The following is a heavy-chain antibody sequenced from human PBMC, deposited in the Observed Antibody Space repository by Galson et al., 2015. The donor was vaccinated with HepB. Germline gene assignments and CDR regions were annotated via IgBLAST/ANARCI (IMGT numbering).Heavy chain of an antibody. CDR3: ARAALGWFDP. D-gene: IGHD6-25*01. CDR2: ISSSSNII. J-gene: IGHJ5*02. V-gene: IGHV3-11*01. CDR1: AFSFSDYY. Sequence: SLRLSCAVSAFSFSDYYMSWIRQAPGKGLEWVSYISSSSNIIYYAGSVKGRFTISRDNAKNSLYLQMNSLRAEDTAIYYCARAALGWFDPWGQGTLVTVSS.